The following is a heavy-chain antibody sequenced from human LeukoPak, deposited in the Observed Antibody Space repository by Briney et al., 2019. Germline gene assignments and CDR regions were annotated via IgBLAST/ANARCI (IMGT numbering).Heavy chain of an antibody. CDR3: ARSKEDCCGSFDP. Sequence: GGSLRLSCAASGFTFSSYSMNWVRQAPGKGLEWVSYISGSSGTTYYADSVMGRFTISRDKSKNTLYLQMNSLRADDTAVYYCARSKEDCCGSFDPWGQGTLVTVSS. CDR1: GFTFSSYS. CDR2: ISGSSGTT. D-gene: IGHD2-15*01. J-gene: IGHJ5*02. V-gene: IGHV3-48*01.